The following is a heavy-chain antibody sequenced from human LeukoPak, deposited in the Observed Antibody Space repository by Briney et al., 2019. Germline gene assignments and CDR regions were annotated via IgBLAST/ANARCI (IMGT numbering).Heavy chain of an antibody. CDR1: GFTFSSYA. CDR2: ISGSGGST. CDR3: AKDAPVNIVVVPAANS. V-gene: IGHV3-23*01. D-gene: IGHD2-2*01. Sequence: GGSLRLSSAASGFTFSSYAMSWVRQAPGKGLEWVSAISGSGGSTYYAGSVKGRFTISRDNSKNTLYLQMNSLRAEDTAVYYCAKDAPVNIVVVPAANSWGQGTLVTVSS. J-gene: IGHJ4*02.